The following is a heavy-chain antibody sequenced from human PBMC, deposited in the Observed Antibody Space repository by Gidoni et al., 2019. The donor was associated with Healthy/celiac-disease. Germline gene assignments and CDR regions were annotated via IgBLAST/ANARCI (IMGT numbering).Heavy chain of an antibody. CDR2: IYYSGST. V-gene: IGHV4-39*01. Sequence: QLQLQESGPGLVKPSETLSLTCHVSGGSISSSSYYWGWIRQPPGKGLEWIGSIYYSGSTYYNPSLKSRVTISVDTSKNQFSLKLSSVTAADTAVYYCARQAIAAGGTDYWGQGTLVTVSS. D-gene: IGHD6-13*01. J-gene: IGHJ4*02. CDR3: ARQAIAAGGTDY. CDR1: GGSISSSSYY.